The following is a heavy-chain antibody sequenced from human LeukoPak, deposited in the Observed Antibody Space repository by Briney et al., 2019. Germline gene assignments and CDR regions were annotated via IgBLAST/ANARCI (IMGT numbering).Heavy chain of an antibody. CDR2: ISAYNGNT. CDR1: GYTFTSYG. D-gene: IGHD3-22*01. Sequence: ASVKVSCKASGYTFTSYGISWVRQAPGQGLEWMGWISAYNGNTNYAQKLQGRVTMTTDTSTSTAYMELRSLRSDDTAVYYCARGLFRYYYDSSGLSEPDYWGQGTLVTVPS. CDR3: ARGLFRYYYDSSGLSEPDY. J-gene: IGHJ4*02. V-gene: IGHV1-18*01.